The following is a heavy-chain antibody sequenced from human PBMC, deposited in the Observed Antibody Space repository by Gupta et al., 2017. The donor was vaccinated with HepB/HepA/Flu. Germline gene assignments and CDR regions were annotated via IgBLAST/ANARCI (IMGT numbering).Heavy chain of an antibody. CDR3: AKTLRVGTGWHACDS. CDR2: IGEDGDT. D-gene: IGHD6-19*01. CDR1: GFSFRNFA. J-gene: IGHJ5*01. V-gene: IGHV3-23*01. Sequence: EVYLMESGGGLEQPGGSLRLSCAASGFSFRNFAMTWVRQAPGKGLEWISFIGEDGDTFYTDSVKGRFTISRDNSRNILSLRMDSLRVEDTAVYFCAKTLRVGTGWHACDSWGQGTPVAVST.